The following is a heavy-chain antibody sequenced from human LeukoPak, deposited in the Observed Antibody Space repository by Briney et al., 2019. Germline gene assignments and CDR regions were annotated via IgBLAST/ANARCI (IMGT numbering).Heavy chain of an antibody. CDR2: ISGSGGST. D-gene: IGHD5-18*01. CDR3: AKHAHSKPGWIQLWLLDY. J-gene: IGHJ4*02. Sequence: PGGSLRLSCAASGFTVSSNYMSWVRQAPGKGLEWASAISGSGGSTYYADSVKGRFTISRDNSKNTLYLQMNSLRAEDTAVYYCAKHAHSKPGWIQLWLLDYWGQGTLVTVSS. CDR1: GFTVSSNY. V-gene: IGHV3-23*01.